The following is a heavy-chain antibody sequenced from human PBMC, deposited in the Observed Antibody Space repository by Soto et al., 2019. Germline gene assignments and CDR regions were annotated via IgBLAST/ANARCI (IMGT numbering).Heavy chain of an antibody. CDR2: IYSGGST. CDR1: GLTVSSNY. J-gene: IGHJ4*02. CDR3: ATRGTGAQGWNYFVFVY. D-gene: IGHD3-10*02. Sequence: EVQLVETGGGLIQPGGSLRLSCAASGLTVSSNYMSWVRQAPGKGLEWVSVIYSGGSTYYADSVKGRFTISRDNSKNTLYLQMNSLRAEDTAVYYCATRGTGAQGWNYFVFVYWGQGTLVTVSS. V-gene: IGHV3-53*02.